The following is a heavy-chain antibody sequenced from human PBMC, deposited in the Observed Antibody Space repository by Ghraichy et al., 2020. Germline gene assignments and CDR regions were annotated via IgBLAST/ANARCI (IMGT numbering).Heavy chain of an antibody. V-gene: IGHV1-8*01. CDR2: MNPNSGNT. CDR3: ARGGGVGATIRSGAFDI. CDR1: GYTFTSYD. J-gene: IGHJ3*02. D-gene: IGHD1-26*01. Sequence: ASVKVSCKASGYTFTSYDINWVRQATGQGLEWMGWMNPNSGNTGYAQKFQGRVTMTRNTSISTAYMELSSLRSEDTAVYYCARGGGVGATIRSGAFDIWGQGTMVTVSS.